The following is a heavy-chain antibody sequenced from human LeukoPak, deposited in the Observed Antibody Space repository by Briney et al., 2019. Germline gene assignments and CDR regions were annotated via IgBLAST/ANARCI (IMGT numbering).Heavy chain of an antibody. CDR1: GFTFSSYN. V-gene: IGHV3-21*01. J-gene: IGHJ4*02. Sequence: GGSLRLSCAASGFTFSSYNMNWVRQAPGKGLEWVSFISSSSYIYYVDSVKGRFTISRDNAKNSLFLQMSSLRVEDTAVYYCARAIQARGNSRFDYWGQGTLVTVSS. D-gene: IGHD4-23*01. CDR3: ARAIQARGNSRFDY. CDR2: ISSSSYI.